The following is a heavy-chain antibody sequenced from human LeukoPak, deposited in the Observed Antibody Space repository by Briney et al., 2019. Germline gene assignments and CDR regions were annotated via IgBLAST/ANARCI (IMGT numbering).Heavy chain of an antibody. J-gene: IGHJ5*02. Sequence: GGSLRLSCAASGFTFSSYAMHWVRQAPGKGLEWVAVISYDGSNKYYADSVKGRFTISRDNSKNTLYLQMNSLRAEDTAVYYCATGMSMVRGVIHNWFDPWGQGTLVTVSS. CDR1: GFTFSSYA. V-gene: IGHV3-30-3*01. CDR2: ISYDGSNK. D-gene: IGHD3-10*01. CDR3: ATGMSMVRGVIHNWFDP.